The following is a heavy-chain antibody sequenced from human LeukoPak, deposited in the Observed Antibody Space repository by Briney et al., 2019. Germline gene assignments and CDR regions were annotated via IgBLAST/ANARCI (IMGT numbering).Heavy chain of an antibody. Sequence: GGSLRLSCAASGFTFSSYAMHWVRQAPGKGLEWVAVISYGGSNKYYADSVKGRFTISRDNAKNSLYLQMNSLRAEDTAVYYCASGPGLLRPPYWGQGTLVTVSS. CDR1: GFTFSSYA. CDR2: ISYGGSNK. J-gene: IGHJ4*02. V-gene: IGHV3-30-3*01. CDR3: ASGPGLLRPPY.